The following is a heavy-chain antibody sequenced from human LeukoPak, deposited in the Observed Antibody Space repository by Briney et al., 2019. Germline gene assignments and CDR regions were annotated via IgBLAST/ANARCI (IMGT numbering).Heavy chain of an antibody. D-gene: IGHD6-19*01. V-gene: IGHV3-30*02. CDR1: GFSFSSYG. CDR2: MHYDGSNK. CDR3: AKDDGIGWYYFDY. J-gene: IGHJ4*02. Sequence: GGSLRLSCAASGFSFSSYGMHGVRQAPGKGLEGVAFMHYDGSNKYYVDSVKGRFTISRDNSKNTLYLQMSSLRAEDTAVYYCAKDDGIGWYYFDYWGQGTLVTVSS.